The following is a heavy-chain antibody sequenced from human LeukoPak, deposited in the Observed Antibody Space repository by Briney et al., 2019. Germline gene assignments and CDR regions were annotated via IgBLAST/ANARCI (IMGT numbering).Heavy chain of an antibody. CDR3: ARVRFDY. CDR1: GFTFSSYA. Sequence: GGSLRLSCAASGFTFSSYAMHWVRQAPGKGLEWVAVISYDGSNKYYADSVKGRFTISRDNSKNTLYLQMNSPRAEDTAVYYCARVRFDYWGQGTLVTVSS. J-gene: IGHJ4*02. CDR2: ISYDGSNK. V-gene: IGHV3-30-3*01.